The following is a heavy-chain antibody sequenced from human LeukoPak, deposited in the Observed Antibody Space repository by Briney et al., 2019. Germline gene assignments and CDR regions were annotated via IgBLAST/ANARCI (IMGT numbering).Heavy chain of an antibody. D-gene: IGHD4-17*01. CDR2: IYPGDSDT. CDR1: GYSFTSYW. CDR3: ARRPLLGAYTHHWFDP. Sequence: KPGESLKISCKGSGYSFTSYWIAWVRQMPGKGLEWMGIIYPGDSDTRYSPSFQGQVTISADKSINTAYLQWSSLRASDIAMYYCARRPLLGAYTHHWFDPWGQGTLVTVSS. J-gene: IGHJ5*02. V-gene: IGHV5-51*01.